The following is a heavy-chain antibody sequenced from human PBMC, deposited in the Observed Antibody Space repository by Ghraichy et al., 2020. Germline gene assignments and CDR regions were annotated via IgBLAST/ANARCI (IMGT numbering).Heavy chain of an antibody. D-gene: IGHD3-22*01. Sequence: SETLSLTCAVYGGSFSGYYWSWIRQPPGKGLEWIGEINHSGSTNYNPSLKSRVTISVDTSKNQFSLKLSSVTAADTAVYYCARGRTYYYDSSVAFDIWGQGTMVTVSS. CDR2: INHSGST. CDR1: GGSFSGYY. J-gene: IGHJ3*02. V-gene: IGHV4-34*01. CDR3: ARGRTYYYDSSVAFDI.